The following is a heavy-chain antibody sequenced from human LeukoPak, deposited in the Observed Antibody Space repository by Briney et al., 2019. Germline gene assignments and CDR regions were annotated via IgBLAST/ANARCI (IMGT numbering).Heavy chain of an antibody. D-gene: IGHD3-22*01. J-gene: IGHJ4*02. V-gene: IGHV1-2*02. Sequence: VASVTVSFKSSGYTFTDYYMHWVRQAPGQGREWMGWINPNSGGTNYAQKFQGRVTMTRDTSISTAYMELSRLRSDDTAVYYCARQYYYDSSGYYNWGGYWGQGTLVTVSS. CDR1: GYTFTDYY. CDR2: INPNSGGT. CDR3: ARQYYYDSSGYYNWGGY.